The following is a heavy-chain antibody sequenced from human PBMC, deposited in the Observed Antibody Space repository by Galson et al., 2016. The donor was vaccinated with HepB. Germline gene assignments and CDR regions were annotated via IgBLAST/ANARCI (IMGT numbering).Heavy chain of an antibody. CDR1: GFTFSDFY. CDR3: ARVGSLAGSGTYDY. Sequence: LRLSCAVSGFTFSDFYMSWLRQAPGKGLEWLSYISGSGSDTIYADSLKGRFTISRDNAENSLFLQIHSLGGEDTAVYYCARVGSLAGSGTYDYWGQGTLVTVSS. V-gene: IGHV3-11*06. CDR2: ISGSGSDT. J-gene: IGHJ4*02. D-gene: IGHD3-10*01.